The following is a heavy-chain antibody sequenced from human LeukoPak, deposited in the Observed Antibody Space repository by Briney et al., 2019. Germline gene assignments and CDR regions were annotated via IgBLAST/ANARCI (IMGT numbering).Heavy chain of an antibody. J-gene: IGHJ4*02. CDR1: GFPFSGSW. CDR3: SRSLDY. Sequence: GGSLRLSCAASGFPFSGSWMDWVRQAPGKRMEWVANIKQDGSEKRYADSVKGRFTISRDNAKNSLFLQMSGLRAEDTAVYYCSRSLDYWGQGALVTVSS. V-gene: IGHV3-7*01. CDR2: IKQDGSEK.